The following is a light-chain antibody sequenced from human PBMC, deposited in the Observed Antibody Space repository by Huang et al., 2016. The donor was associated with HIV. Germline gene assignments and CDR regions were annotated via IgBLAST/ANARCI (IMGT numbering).Light chain of an antibody. CDR1: QSVGSH. V-gene: IGKV3-11*01. J-gene: IGKJ4*01. CDR3: QQRSNGVT. Sequence: LTQYPAILSWYLGERVTLSCRASQSVGSHIAWYQQKPGQSPKLLIYDTSNRAPGTPVRFSGSGSGTDFTLTISNLESEDFAVYFCQQRSNGVTFGGGTKVELK. CDR2: DTS.